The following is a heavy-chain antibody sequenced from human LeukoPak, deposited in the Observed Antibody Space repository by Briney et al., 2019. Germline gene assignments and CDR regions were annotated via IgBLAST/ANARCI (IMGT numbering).Heavy chain of an antibody. CDR1: GFTFSSYA. D-gene: IGHD6-19*01. J-gene: IGHJ4*02. CDR2: ISGSGGNT. CDR3: ARLVWLDRNFDY. V-gene: IGHV3-23*01. Sequence: PGGSLRLSCTASGFTFSSYAMSWVRQAPGKGLEWVSGISGSGGNTYHADSVKGRFTISRDNSKNTLYLQMKSLRAEDTAVYYCARLVWLDRNFDYWDQGTLLTVSS.